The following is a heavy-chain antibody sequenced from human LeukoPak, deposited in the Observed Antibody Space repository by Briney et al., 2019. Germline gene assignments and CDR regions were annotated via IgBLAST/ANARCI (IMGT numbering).Heavy chain of an antibody. CDR3: ARDYYGSGSYYGIYYYYMDV. J-gene: IGHJ6*03. CDR1: GGSISSYY. CDR2: IYTSGST. V-gene: IGHV4-4*07. D-gene: IGHD3-10*01. Sequence: PSETLSLTCTVSGGSISSYYWSWIRQPAGKGLEWIGRIYTSGSTNYNPSLKSRVTMSVDTSKNQFSLKLSSVTATDTAVYYCARDYYGSGSYYGIYYYYMDVWGKGTTVTISS.